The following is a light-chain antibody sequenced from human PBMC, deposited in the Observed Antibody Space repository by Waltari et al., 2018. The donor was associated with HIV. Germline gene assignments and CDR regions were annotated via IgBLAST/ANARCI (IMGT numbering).Light chain of an antibody. CDR3: AAWDDSLSGVV. V-gene: IGLV1-47*01. J-gene: IGLJ2*01. CDR2: RTN. Sequence: QSVLTQPPSASGTPGQWVPIPCSGSSSNTGSNYVYWYQQLPGPAPKLLIYRTNQRPSGVPDRFSGSKAGTSASLAISGLRSEDEGDYSCAAWDDSLSGVVFGGGTKLTVL. CDR1: SSNTGSNY.